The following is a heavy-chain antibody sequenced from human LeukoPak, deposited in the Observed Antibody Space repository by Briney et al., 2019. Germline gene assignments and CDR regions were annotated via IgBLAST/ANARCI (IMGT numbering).Heavy chain of an antibody. D-gene: IGHD3-22*01. Sequence: PGGSLRLSCAASGFTFSNAWMSWVRQAPGKGLEWVGRVKSKSDGGTIDYTTPVKGRYTISRDDSKNTLYLQMNSLKTEDTAVYYCTAAPYYFDLRDAFDIWGQGTMVTVSS. CDR2: VKSKSDGGTI. J-gene: IGHJ3*02. V-gene: IGHV3-15*01. CDR3: TAAPYYFDLRDAFDI. CDR1: GFTFSNAW.